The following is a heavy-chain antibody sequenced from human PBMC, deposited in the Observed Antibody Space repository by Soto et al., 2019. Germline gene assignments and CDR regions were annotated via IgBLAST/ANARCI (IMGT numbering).Heavy chain of an antibody. CDR2: IISLFGTP. Sequence: QVQLVQSGDEVKKPGSSVKVSCKASGDTFTNHVFNWVRQAPGQGLEWMGGIISLFGTPNYSRRFQGRVTITADESTATSYMALISLRSDDTAVYYCARALVSGYDRGDYWGQGTLVTVSS. D-gene: IGHD5-12*01. J-gene: IGHJ4*02. CDR3: ARALVSGYDRGDY. V-gene: IGHV1-69*12. CDR1: GDTFTNHV.